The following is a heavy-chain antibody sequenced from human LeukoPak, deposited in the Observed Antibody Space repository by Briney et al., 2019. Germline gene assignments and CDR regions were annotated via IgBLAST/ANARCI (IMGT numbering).Heavy chain of an antibody. V-gene: IGHV4-4*07. CDR1: GGSISSYY. D-gene: IGHD3-10*01. Sequence: SATLSLTCTVSGGSISSYYWSWIRQPAGRRLEWIGRIYDSGNTNYNPSLKSRVTMSVDTSKNQFSLNLSSVTAADTAVYYCARDLHGSGTWDWFDPWGQGTLVTVSS. J-gene: IGHJ5*02. CDR2: IYDSGNT. CDR3: ARDLHGSGTWDWFDP.